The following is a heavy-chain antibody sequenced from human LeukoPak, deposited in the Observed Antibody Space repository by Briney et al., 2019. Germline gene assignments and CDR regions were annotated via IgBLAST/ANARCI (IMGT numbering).Heavy chain of an antibody. J-gene: IGHJ4*02. CDR1: GLTVSSSY. CDR3: ARDHYTYGAD. V-gene: IGHV3-66*01. D-gene: IGHD5-18*01. CDR2: IQGGGST. Sequence: GGSLRLSCVASGLTVSSSYMSWVRQAPGKGLEWVSHIQGGGSTYHADSVKGRFIISRDSSKNTLYLQMSSLRVEDTAVYYCARDHYTYGADWGQGTLVTVSS.